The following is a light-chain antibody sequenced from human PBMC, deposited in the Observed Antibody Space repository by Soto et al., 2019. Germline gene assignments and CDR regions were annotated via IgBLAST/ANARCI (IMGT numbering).Light chain of an antibody. CDR2: GNS. Sequence: QSVLTQPPSVSGAPGQRVTISCTGSSSNIGAGYDVHWYQQLPGTAPKLLIYGNSNRPSGVPDRFSGSKSGTSASLAITGLQAEDEADYYCHSYDSSLSAWVFGGGTKLTVL. CDR3: HSYDSSLSAWV. J-gene: IGLJ3*02. V-gene: IGLV1-40*01. CDR1: SSNIGAGYD.